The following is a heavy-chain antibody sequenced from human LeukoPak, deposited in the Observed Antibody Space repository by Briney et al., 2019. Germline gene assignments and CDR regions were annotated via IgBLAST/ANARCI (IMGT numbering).Heavy chain of an antibody. CDR1: GGSISGGSYY. J-gene: IGHJ4*02. V-gene: IGHV4-39*01. CDR3: ASLSKFYYESRGFFDY. D-gene: IGHD3-22*01. CDR2: FSYSGST. Sequence: SETLSLTCSVSGGSISGGSYYWGWIRQPPGKGLEYIGSFSYSGSTYYNSSLKSRVTISVDTSKNQFSLKLSSVTAADTAVYYCASLSKFYYESRGFFDYWGQGTLVTVSS.